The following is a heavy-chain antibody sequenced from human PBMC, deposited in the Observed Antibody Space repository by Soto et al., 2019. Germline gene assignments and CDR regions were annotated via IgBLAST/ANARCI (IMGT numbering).Heavy chain of an antibody. J-gene: IGHJ6*02. D-gene: IGHD5-18*01. CDR3: ARVTPGRGYSYGYYYGMDV. CDR1: GGSISSYY. Sequence: SETLSLTCTVSGGSISSYYWSWIRQPPGKGLEWIGYIYYSGSTNYNPSLKSRVTISVDTSKNQFSLKLSSVTAADTAVYYCARVTPGRGYSYGYYYGMDVWDQGTTVT. V-gene: IGHV4-59*01. CDR2: IYYSGST.